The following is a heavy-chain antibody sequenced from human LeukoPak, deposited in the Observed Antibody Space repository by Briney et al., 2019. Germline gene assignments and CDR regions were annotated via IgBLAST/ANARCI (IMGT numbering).Heavy chain of an antibody. J-gene: IGHJ5*02. CDR1: GGSLSSYS. CDR3: ARRMLEARESSATNWFDT. Sequence: PSETLSLTCTVSGGSLSSYSWNWIRQPPGKGLEGLGRTYTSGSTNYNPSLQSRITISADTSKNQFSLKLTSVTAADTAVYYCARRMLEARESSATNWFDTWGQGTLVSVSS. V-gene: IGHV4-4*07. CDR2: TYTSGST. D-gene: IGHD5-12*01.